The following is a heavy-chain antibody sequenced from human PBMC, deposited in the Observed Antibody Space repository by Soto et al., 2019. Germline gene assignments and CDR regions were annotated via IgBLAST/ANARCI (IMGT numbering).Heavy chain of an antibody. CDR1: GGSFSGYY. V-gene: IGHV4-34*01. CDR2: INHSGST. CDR3: AREKRTLYSSGWHPYYFDP. D-gene: IGHD6-19*01. Sequence: SETLSLTCAVYGGSFSGYYGSWIRQPPGKGLEWIGEINHSGSTNYNPSLKSRVTISVDTSKNQFSLKLSSVTAADTAVYYCAREKRTLYSSGWHPYYFDPWGQGTLVTVSS. J-gene: IGHJ4*02.